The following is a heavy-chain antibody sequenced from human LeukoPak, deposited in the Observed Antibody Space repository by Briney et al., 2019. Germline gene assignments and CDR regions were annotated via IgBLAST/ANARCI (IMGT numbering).Heavy chain of an antibody. Sequence: GSLRLSCAASGFTFSSYAMSWIRQPPGKGLEWIGEINHSGSTNYNPSLKSRVTISVDTSKNQFSLKLSSVTAADTAVYYCARGRYCSSTSCPNWFDPWGQGTLVTVSS. CDR2: INHSGST. J-gene: IGHJ5*02. V-gene: IGHV4-34*01. CDR1: GFTFSSYA. D-gene: IGHD2-2*01. CDR3: ARGRYCSSTSCPNWFDP.